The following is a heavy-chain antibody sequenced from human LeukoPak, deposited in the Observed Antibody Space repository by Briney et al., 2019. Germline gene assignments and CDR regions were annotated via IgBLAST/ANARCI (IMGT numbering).Heavy chain of an antibody. D-gene: IGHD3-10*02. Sequence: GGSLRLSCAASGFTFSSYAMSWVRQAPGKGLEWVSRISGSGGSTYYADSVKGRFTISRDNSKNTLYLQMNSLRAEDTAVYYCARGTMFPYYFDYWGQGTLVTVSS. CDR1: GFTFSSYA. V-gene: IGHV3-23*01. J-gene: IGHJ4*02. CDR2: ISGSGGST. CDR3: ARGTMFPYYFDY.